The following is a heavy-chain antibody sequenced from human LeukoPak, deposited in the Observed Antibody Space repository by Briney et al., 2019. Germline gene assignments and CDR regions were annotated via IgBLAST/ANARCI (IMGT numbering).Heavy chain of an antibody. CDR1: GFPFSPNT. D-gene: IGHD3-3*01. CDR2: IGTSDSTI. Sequence: PGGSLRLSCAASGFPFSPNTMNWVRQAPGKGLEWVSYIGTSDSTIYYADSVKGRFTIPRDNAKNSLFLQMNSLRAEDTAIYYCARVGRSGYYPEFWGQGSLVTVSS. V-gene: IGHV3-48*04. CDR3: ARVGRSGYYPEF. J-gene: IGHJ4*02.